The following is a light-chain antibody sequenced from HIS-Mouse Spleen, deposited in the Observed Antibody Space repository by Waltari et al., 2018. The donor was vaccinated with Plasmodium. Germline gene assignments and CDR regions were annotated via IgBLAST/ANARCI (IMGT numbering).Light chain of an antibody. CDR1: SSNIGSNY. Sequence: QSVLTQPPSASGNPGQRVTISCSGSSSNIGSNYVYWYQQLPGTAPKLIIYRNKQRPSGVPDRFSGSKSGTSASLAISGLRSEDEADYYCAAWDDSLSGRVFGGGTKLTVL. CDR2: RNK. CDR3: AAWDDSLSGRV. J-gene: IGLJ3*02. V-gene: IGLV1-47*01.